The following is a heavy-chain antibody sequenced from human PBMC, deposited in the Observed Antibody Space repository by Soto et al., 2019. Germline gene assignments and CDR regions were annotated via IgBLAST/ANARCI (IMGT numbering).Heavy chain of an antibody. CDR2: ISAYNGNT. CDR3: ARVSLYDILTGYYLENYYFDY. CDR1: GYTFTSYG. V-gene: IGHV1-18*01. D-gene: IGHD3-9*01. J-gene: IGHJ4*02. Sequence: QVQLVQSGAEVKKPGASVKVFCKASGYTFTSYGISWVRQAPGQGLEWMGWISAYNGNTNYAQKLQGRVTMTTDTSTSTAYMELRSLRSDDTAVYYCARVSLYDILTGYYLENYYFDYWGQGTLVTVSS.